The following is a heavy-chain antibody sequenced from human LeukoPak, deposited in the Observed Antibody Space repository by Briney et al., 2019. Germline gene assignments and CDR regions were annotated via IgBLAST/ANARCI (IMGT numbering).Heavy chain of an antibody. J-gene: IGHJ6*02. Sequence: GGSLRLSRAASGFTVSSNYMSWVRQAPGKGLEWVALTSYDGNNKYYADSVKGRFTISRDNSKNTLYLQMNSLRAEDTAVYYCAKDKVQVAAGFYYYGMDVWGQGTTVTVSS. CDR1: GFTVSSNY. CDR2: TSYDGNNK. V-gene: IGHV3-30*18. CDR3: AKDKVQVAAGFYYYGMDV. D-gene: IGHD2-15*01.